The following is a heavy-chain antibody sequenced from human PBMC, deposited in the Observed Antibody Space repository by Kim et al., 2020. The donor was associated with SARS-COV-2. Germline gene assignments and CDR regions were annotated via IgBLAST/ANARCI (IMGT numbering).Heavy chain of an antibody. Sequence: GSLRLSCAASGFTFTDYYMSWIRQAPGKGLEWVSYISSSGSTIYYADSVKGRFTISRDNAKNSLSLQMNSLRAEDTAIYYCATSPVNTYGYLPDYWGQGTLVTVSS. V-gene: IGHV3-11*01. CDR1: GFTFTDYY. D-gene: IGHD5-18*01. J-gene: IGHJ4*02. CDR2: ISSSGSTI. CDR3: ATSPVNTYGYLPDY.